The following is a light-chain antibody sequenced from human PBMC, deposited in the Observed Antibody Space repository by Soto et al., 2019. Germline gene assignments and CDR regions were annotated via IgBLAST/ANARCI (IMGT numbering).Light chain of an antibody. V-gene: IGKV1-39*01. CDR2: TAS. J-gene: IGKJ1*01. CDR1: QSIRNY. Sequence: DIQMTQSPSSLSASVGDRVTITCRASQSIRNYLNWYQQKPGKAPKVLIYTASSLQSGAPSRFSGSGFGTDLTLSIGSLQPEDFATYYCQQTYSTPPGAFGQGTKVDIK. CDR3: QQTYSTPPGA.